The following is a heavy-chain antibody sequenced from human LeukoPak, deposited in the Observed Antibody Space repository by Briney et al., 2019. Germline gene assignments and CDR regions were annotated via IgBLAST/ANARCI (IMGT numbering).Heavy chain of an antibody. CDR3: ARDRSGYTFDD. Sequence: GGSLRLSCAASGFIFSSYSMNWVRQAPGKGLEWVSSISATGNYIYYADSVKGRFTISRDNAKNSLYLQMNSLRAEDTAVYYCARDRSGYTFDDWGQGTPVTVSS. D-gene: IGHD5-18*01. CDR1: GFIFSSYS. V-gene: IGHV3-21*01. CDR2: ISATGNYI. J-gene: IGHJ4*02.